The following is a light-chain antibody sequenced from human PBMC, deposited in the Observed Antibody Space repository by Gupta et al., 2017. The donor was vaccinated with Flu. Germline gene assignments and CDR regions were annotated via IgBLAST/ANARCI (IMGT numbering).Light chain of an antibody. J-gene: IGLJ1*01. CDR1: SQDIGTYNY. V-gene: IGLV2-14*01. CDR2: EVS. Sequence: SALTQPASVSGSPGQSISIPCTGTSQDIGTYNYVSWYIQHPGKAPKLLIFEVSKRPSGISDRFSGSKSDNTASLSISGLQAEDEGDYYCSSYRSGASRVFGTGTTVT. CDR3: SSYRSGASRV.